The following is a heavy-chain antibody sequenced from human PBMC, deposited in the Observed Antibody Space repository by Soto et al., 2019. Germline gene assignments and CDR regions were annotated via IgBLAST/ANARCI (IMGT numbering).Heavy chain of an antibody. Sequence: QGKLVRSGAEVKRPGPWLKASCKALEGTLGSYAISWVRQALGQGLDWRGGFTPIPGTANYAQKFQGRVTIAADESTSTAYMELSSLRSEDTAVYYCARSQGSSTSLEIYYYYYYGMDVWGQGTTVTVSS. CDR1: EGTLGSYA. J-gene: IGHJ6*02. V-gene: IGHV1-69*01. CDR3: ARSQGSSTSLEIYYYYYYGMDV. CDR2: FTPIPGTA. D-gene: IGHD2-2*01.